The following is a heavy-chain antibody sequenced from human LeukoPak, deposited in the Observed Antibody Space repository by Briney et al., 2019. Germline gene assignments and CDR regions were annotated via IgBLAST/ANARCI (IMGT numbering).Heavy chain of an antibody. CDR1: GGSISSYY. D-gene: IGHD3-9*01. V-gene: IGHV4-4*07. Sequence: PSETLSLTCTVSGGSISSYYWSWIRQPAGKGLEWIGRIYTTGSTNYNPSLKSRVTMSLDTSKNQFSLMLSSVTAADTAVYYCAREPMYYDILTGYPLYYFDYWGQGTLVTVS. CDR3: AREPMYYDILTGYPLYYFDY. J-gene: IGHJ4*02. CDR2: IYTTGST.